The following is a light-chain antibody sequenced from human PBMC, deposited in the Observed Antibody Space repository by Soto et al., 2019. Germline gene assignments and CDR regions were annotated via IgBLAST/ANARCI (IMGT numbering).Light chain of an antibody. V-gene: IGKV1-39*01. Sequence: DMPMTQSPSSLSASVGDSVTISCRASQSINTYLNWYRQKPGKAPTLLIYAASSLHSGVPSRFSGSGSGTDFTLTISSLQPEDFATYYCQQSFSSPFTFGPGTKVDIK. CDR1: QSINTY. CDR3: QQSFSSPFT. CDR2: AAS. J-gene: IGKJ3*01.